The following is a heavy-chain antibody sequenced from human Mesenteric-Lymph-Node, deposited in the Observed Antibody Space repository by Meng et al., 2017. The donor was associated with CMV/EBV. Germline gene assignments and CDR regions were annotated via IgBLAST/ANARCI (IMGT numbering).Heavy chain of an antibody. CDR1: GYSITGGYF. CDR3: VRDPPGW. D-gene: IGHD6-19*01. CDR2: IYHDGST. Sequence: SETLSLTCSVSGYSITGGYFWGWIRQPPGKGLEWIASIYHDGSTYYNSSLKSRVTISVDTSKNRFSLRLSSVTAADTAVYFCVRDPPGWWGQGTLVTVSS. J-gene: IGHJ1*01. V-gene: IGHV4-38-2*02.